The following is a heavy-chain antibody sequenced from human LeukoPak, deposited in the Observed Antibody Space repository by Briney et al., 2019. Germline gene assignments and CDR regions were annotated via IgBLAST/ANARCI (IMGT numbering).Heavy chain of an antibody. CDR1: GFTFRSYG. V-gene: IGHV3-30*03. Sequence: GGSLRLSCAASGFTFRSYGMHWVRQAPGKGLEWVALISFDGSYKDYADSVKGRFTISRDNAKNSLYLQMNSLRAEDTAVYYCARLRWSDDAFDIWGQGTMVTVSS. D-gene: IGHD3-3*01. CDR2: ISFDGSYK. CDR3: ARLRWSDDAFDI. J-gene: IGHJ3*02.